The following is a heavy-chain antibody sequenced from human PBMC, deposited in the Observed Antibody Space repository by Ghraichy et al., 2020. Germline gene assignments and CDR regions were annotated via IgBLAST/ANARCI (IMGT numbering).Heavy chain of an antibody. V-gene: IGHV3-11*01. CDR2: ISNSGITI. CDR1: GFTLSDYY. Sequence: GESLNISCAASGFTLSDYYMSWIRQAPGEGLEWISYISNSGITIHYADSVKGRFTISRDNAKNSLYLQMNSLRAEDTAVYYCVGGGYNGYKTDYWGQGNMVTVSS. J-gene: IGHJ4*02. CDR3: VGGGYNGYKTDY. D-gene: IGHD5-12*01.